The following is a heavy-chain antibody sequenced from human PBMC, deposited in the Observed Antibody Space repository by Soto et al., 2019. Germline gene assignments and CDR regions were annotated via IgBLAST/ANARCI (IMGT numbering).Heavy chain of an antibody. J-gene: IGHJ6*02. Sequence: QVPLVQSGAEVKKPGASVKVSCKASGYTFTSYAMHWVRQAPGQRLEWMGWINAGNGNTKYSQKFQGRVTITRDTSASTAYMELSSLRSEDTAVYYCARDLGSSWYSYYYYGMDVWGQGTTVTVSS. CDR3: ARDLGSSWYSYYYYGMDV. CDR2: INAGNGNT. V-gene: IGHV1-3*01. CDR1: GYTFTSYA. D-gene: IGHD6-13*01.